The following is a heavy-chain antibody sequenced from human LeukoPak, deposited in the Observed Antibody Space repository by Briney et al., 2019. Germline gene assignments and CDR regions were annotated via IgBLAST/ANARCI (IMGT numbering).Heavy chain of an antibody. D-gene: IGHD3-22*01. CDR1: GFTFSSYA. Sequence: GGSLRLSCAASGFTFSSYAMCWVRQAPGKGLEWVSAISGSGGSTYYADSVKGRFTISRDNSKNTLYLQMNSLRAEDTAVYYCAKDGIKTYYYDSSGYYFDYWGQGTLVTVSS. CDR3: AKDGIKTYYYDSSGYYFDY. J-gene: IGHJ4*02. CDR2: ISGSGGST. V-gene: IGHV3-23*01.